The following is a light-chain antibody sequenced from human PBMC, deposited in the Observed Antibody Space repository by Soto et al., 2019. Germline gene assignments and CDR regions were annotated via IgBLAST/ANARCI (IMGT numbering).Light chain of an antibody. V-gene: IGLV1-40*01. CDR1: SSNIGAGYD. CDR2: GND. J-gene: IGLJ1*01. CDR3: CSYAGTYTRV. Sequence: QSVLTQPPSVSGAPGQGVTISCTGSSSNIGAGYDVHWYQQLPGAAPKLLIFGNDNRPSGVPDRFSGSRSGTSASLAITGLQAEDEADYYCCSYAGTYTRVFGTGTKVTVL.